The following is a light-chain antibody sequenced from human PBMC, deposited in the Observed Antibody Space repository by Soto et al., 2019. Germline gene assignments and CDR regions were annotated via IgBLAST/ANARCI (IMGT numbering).Light chain of an antibody. CDR3: QQYCSTPLT. Sequence: DIVMTQSPDSLAVSLGERATINCKSSQSVLYSSNNKNYLAWYQQKPGQPPKLLIYWATTRESGVPDRFSGSGSGIDFTLTISSLQAEDVAVYYCQQYCSTPLTFGGGTKVEI. CDR1: QSVLYSSNNKNY. V-gene: IGKV4-1*01. CDR2: WAT. J-gene: IGKJ4*01.